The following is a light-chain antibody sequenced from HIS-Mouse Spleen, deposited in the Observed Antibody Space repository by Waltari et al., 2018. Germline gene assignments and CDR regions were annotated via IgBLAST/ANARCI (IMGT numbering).Light chain of an antibody. CDR1: RSDVGGYNY. CDR2: EVS. CDR3: SSYAGSNNWV. J-gene: IGLJ3*02. V-gene: IGLV2-8*01. Sequence: QSALTQPPSASGSPGQSVTISCPGTRSDVGGYNYVPWYQQHPGKAPKLMIYEVSKRPSGVPDRFSGSKSGNTASLTVSGLQAEDEADYYCSSYAGSNNWVFGGGTKLTVL.